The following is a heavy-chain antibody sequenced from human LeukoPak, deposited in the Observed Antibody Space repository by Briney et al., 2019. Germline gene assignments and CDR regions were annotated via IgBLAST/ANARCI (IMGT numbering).Heavy chain of an antibody. J-gene: IGHJ4*02. CDR2: ISSSSSYI. D-gene: IGHD3-3*01. Sequence: GGSLRLSRAASGFTFSSYSMNWVRQAPGKGLEWVSSISSSSSYIYYADSVKGRFTISRDNAKNSLYLQMNSLRAEDTAVYYCASQQEWLSAYWGQGTLVTVSS. V-gene: IGHV3-21*01. CDR3: ASQQEWLSAY. CDR1: GFTFSSYS.